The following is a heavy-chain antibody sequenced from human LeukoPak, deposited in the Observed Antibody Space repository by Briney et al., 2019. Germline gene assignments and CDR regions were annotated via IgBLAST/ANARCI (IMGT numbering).Heavy chain of an antibody. D-gene: IGHD5/OR15-5a*01. CDR3: ARGPLVSVY. Sequence: ASVKVSCKASGYTFTDYHMHWVRQAPGQGLQWMGWIDPASGGTKYAQKFQGRVTMTRDKSISTAYMELSWLRSDDTAVYYCARGPLVSVYWGQGTLVTVPS. CDR2: IDPASGGT. V-gene: IGHV1-2*02. J-gene: IGHJ4*02. CDR1: GYTFTDYH.